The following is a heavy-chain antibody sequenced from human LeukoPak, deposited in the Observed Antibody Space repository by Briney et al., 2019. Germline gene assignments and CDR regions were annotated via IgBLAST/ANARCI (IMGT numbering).Heavy chain of an antibody. Sequence: ASVKVSCKASGYTFTSYGISWVRQAPGQGLEWMGIINPSGGSTSYAQKFQGRVTMTRDTSTSTVYMELSSLRSEDTAVYYCARDQYSSSWYSLGRGAMFDYWGQGTLVTVSS. CDR1: GYTFTSYG. CDR2: INPSGGST. CDR3: ARDQYSSSWYSLGRGAMFDY. V-gene: IGHV1-46*01. J-gene: IGHJ4*02. D-gene: IGHD6-13*01.